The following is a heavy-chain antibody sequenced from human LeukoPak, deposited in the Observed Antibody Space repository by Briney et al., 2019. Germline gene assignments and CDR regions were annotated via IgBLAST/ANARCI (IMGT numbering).Heavy chain of an antibody. CDR1: GFTFSSYA. J-gene: IGHJ4*02. CDR2: ISGGVGTT. D-gene: IGHD5-24*01. CDR3: AKTRHGGAWEPLDY. Sequence: RPGGSLRLSCAASGFTFSSYAMSWVRQAPGKGLEWVSSISGGVGTTYYADSVKGRLTISRDDSKNTLYLQMNSLRAEDTAVYYCAKTRHGGAWEPLDYWGQGTLVTVSS. V-gene: IGHV3-23*01.